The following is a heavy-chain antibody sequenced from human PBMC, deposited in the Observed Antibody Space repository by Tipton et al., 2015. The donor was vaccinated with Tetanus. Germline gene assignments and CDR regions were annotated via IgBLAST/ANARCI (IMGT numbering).Heavy chain of an antibody. D-gene: IGHD2-2*01. Sequence: PGLVKPSQTLSVTCVISGDRLSSDIAAWYWIRQSPSRGLEWLGRTYYRSKRSNDYAVSVKSRVTITSDTSKNQFSLQLGSVTPEDTAVYYCARGYAGGAWDVWGQGNLVTVSS. CDR3: ARGYAGGAWDV. V-gene: IGHV6-1*01. CDR2: TYYRSKRSN. J-gene: IGHJ4*02. CDR1: GDRLSSDIAA.